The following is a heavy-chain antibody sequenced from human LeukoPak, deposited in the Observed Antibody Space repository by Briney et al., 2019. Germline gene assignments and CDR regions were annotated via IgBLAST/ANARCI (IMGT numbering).Heavy chain of an antibody. Sequence: GGSLRLSCTASGFTFGDYAMSWVRQAPGKGLEWVGFIRSKAYGGTTEYAASVKGRFTISRDDSKSIAYLQMNSLKTEDTAAYYCTRSSGGYDPLHDYWGQGTLVTVSS. V-gene: IGHV3-49*04. D-gene: IGHD5-12*01. J-gene: IGHJ4*02. CDR2: IRSKAYGGTT. CDR3: TRSSGGYDPLHDY. CDR1: GFTFGDYA.